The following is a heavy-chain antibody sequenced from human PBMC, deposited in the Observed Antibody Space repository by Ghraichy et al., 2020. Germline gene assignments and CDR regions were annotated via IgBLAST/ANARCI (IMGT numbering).Heavy chain of an antibody. J-gene: IGHJ3*02. CDR1: GYTFTSYG. CDR2: ISAYNGNT. Sequence: ASVKVSCKASGYTFTSYGISWVRQAPGQGLEWMGWISAYNGNTNYAQKLQGRVTMTTDTSTSTAYMELRSLRSDDTAVYYCARDRIVATITWYWSDAFDIWGQGTMVTVSS. D-gene: IGHD5-12*01. V-gene: IGHV1-18*01. CDR3: ARDRIVATITWYWSDAFDI.